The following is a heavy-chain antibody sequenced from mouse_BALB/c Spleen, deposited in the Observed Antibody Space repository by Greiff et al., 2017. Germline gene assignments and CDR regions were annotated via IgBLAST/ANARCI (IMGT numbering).Heavy chain of an antibody. Sequence: EVMLVESGGGLVKPGGSLKLSCAASGFTFSSYAMSWVRQSPEKRLEWVAEISSGGSYTYYPDTVTGRFTISRDNAKNTLYLEMSSLRSEDTAMYYCAREDGYYWFAYWGQGTLVTVSA. V-gene: IGHV5-9-4*01. CDR3: AREDGYYWFAY. D-gene: IGHD2-3*01. J-gene: IGHJ3*01. CDR2: ISSGGSYT. CDR1: GFTFSSYA.